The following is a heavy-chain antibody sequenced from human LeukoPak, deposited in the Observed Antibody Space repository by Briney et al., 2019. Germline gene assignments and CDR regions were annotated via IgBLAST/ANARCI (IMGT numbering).Heavy chain of an antibody. J-gene: IGHJ3*02. CDR2: ISSSSSTI. D-gene: IGHD6-19*01. CDR3: ARDPGYSSGGTAFDI. V-gene: IGHV3-48*01. Sequence: AGGSLRLSCAASGFTFSSYSMNWVRQASGKGLEWVSYISSSSSTIYYADSVKGRFTISRDNAKNSLYLQMNSLRAEDTAVYYCARDPGYSSGGTAFDIWGQGTMVTVSS. CDR1: GFTFSSYS.